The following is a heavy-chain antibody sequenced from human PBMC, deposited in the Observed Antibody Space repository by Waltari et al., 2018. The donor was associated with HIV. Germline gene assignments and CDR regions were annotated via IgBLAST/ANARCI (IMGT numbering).Heavy chain of an antibody. CDR2: ISYDGSNK. J-gene: IGHJ6*02. CDR1: GFTFRSYA. CDR3: ALLRFLEWSTYGMDV. D-gene: IGHD3-3*01. Sequence: QVQLVESGGGVVQPGRSLRLSCAASGFTFRSYAMTWVRQAPGKGLEWVAVISYDGSNKYYADSVKGRFTISRDNSKNTLYLQMNSLRAEDTAVYYCALLRFLEWSTYGMDVWGQGTTVTVSS. V-gene: IGHV3-30-3*01.